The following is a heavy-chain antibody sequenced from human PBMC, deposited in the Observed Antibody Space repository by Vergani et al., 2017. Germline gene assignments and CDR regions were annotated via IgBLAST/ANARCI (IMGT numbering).Heavy chain of an antibody. CDR3: AAVGNSGSSDY. V-gene: IGHV1-58*02. Sequence: QMQLVQSGPEVKKPGTSVKVSCKASGFTFTISAMQWVRQARGQRLEWIGWIVVGSGNTNYAQKFQERVTITRYMSTSTAYMELSSLRSEDAAVYYCAAVGNSGSSDYWGQGTLVTVSS. D-gene: IGHD1-26*01. J-gene: IGHJ4*02. CDR2: IVVGSGNT. CDR1: GFTFTISA.